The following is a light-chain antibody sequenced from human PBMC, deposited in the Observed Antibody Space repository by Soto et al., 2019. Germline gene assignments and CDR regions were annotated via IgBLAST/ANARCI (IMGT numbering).Light chain of an antibody. CDR3: QQYNNWPPIT. CDR2: GAT. V-gene: IGKV3-15*01. J-gene: IGKJ5*01. CDR1: QSVSSN. Sequence: EIVMTQSPATLSVSPGGRATLSCRASQSVSSNLAWYQQKPGQVPRLLIHGATTRATGIPARFSGSGSGTEFTLTISSLQSEDFAVYYCQQYNNWPPITFGQGTRLEIK.